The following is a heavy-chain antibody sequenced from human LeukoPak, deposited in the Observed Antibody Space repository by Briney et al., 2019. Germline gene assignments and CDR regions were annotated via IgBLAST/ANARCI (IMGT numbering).Heavy chain of an antibody. CDR3: LRLRPGLRFWNVFDI. CDR1: GVTFSNYN. J-gene: IGHJ3*02. V-gene: IGHV3-21*01. D-gene: IGHD3-3*01. CDR2: MSINSAYR. Sequence: GGSLRLSCAASGVTFSNYNMNWGRQAPGQGLGWISSMSINSAYRYYADSVMGRFAISRDNARNSLYMQMNSLTAEDTALYYCLRLRPGLRFWNVFDIWGKGTMVTVSS.